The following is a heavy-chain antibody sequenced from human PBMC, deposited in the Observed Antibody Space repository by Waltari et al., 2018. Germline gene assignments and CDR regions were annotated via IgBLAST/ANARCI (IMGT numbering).Heavy chain of an antibody. D-gene: IGHD6-19*01. V-gene: IGHV3-53*01. Sequence: EVQLVESGGGLSQPGGSLRLSCAAYGVTVRKYMSWVRQAPGKGLEWVSVIYTGGSTDYADSVKVRFTISRYNSKNTLFLQMNSLRAEDTAVYYCATSMAVAGKGRGWFDSWGQGTLVTVSS. J-gene: IGHJ5*01. CDR1: GVTVRKY. CDR3: ATSMAVAGKGRGWFDS. CDR2: IYTGGST.